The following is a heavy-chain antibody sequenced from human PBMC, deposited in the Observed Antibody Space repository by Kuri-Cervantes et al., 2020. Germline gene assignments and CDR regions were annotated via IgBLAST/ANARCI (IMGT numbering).Heavy chain of an antibody. CDR1: GYTFTSYG. Sequence: ASVKVSCKASGYTFTSYGISWVRQAPGQGLEWMGWISAYNGNTNYAQKLQGRVTMTTDTSTSTAYMELSSLRSEDMAVYYCARGSRWLVLYYFDYWGQGTLVTVSS. CDR2: ISAYNGNT. J-gene: IGHJ4*02. V-gene: IGHV1-18*03. D-gene: IGHD6-19*01. CDR3: ARGSRWLVLYYFDY.